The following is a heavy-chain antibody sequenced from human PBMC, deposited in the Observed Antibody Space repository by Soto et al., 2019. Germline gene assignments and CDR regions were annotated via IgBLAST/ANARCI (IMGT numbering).Heavy chain of an antibody. CDR2: IYPGDSDT. CDR1: GYSFTSYW. D-gene: IGHD3-10*01. Sequence: GESLKISCKGSGYSFTSYWIGWVHQMPGKGLEWMGIIYPGDSDTRYSPSFQGQVTISADKSISTAYLQWSSLKASDTAMYYCARHSYGSGTYSYYYYMAVWGKGTTVTVSS. CDR3: ARHSYGSGTYSYYYYMAV. V-gene: IGHV5-51*07. J-gene: IGHJ6*03.